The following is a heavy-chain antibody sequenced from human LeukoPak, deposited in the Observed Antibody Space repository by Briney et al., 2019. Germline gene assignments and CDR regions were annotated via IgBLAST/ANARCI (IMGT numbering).Heavy chain of an antibody. CDR3: ARGLKHSGTYSWFDP. V-gene: IGHV4-4*07. Sequence: SETLSLTCTVSDGSISSYHWSWIRQSAGKGLEWIGRIYSSGSTNYNPSLKSRVTMSVDTSKNQFSLKLSSVTAADTAVYYCARGLKHSGTYSWFDPWGQGTPVTVSS. J-gene: IGHJ5*02. CDR2: IYSSGST. CDR1: DGSISSYH. D-gene: IGHD1-26*01.